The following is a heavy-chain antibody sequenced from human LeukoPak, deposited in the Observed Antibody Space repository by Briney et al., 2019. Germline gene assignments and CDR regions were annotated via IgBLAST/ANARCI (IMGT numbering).Heavy chain of an antibody. V-gene: IGHV1-2*02. Sequence: WASVKVSCKASGYTFTGYYVHWVRQAPGQGLEWMGWINPNSGGTNYAQKFQGRVTMTRDTSISTAYMELSRLRSDDTAVYYCARARGIAAAGTYYYYGMDVWGQGTTVTVSS. CDR1: GYTFTGYY. CDR3: ARARGIAAAGTYYYYGMDV. J-gene: IGHJ6*02. CDR2: INPNSGGT. D-gene: IGHD6-13*01.